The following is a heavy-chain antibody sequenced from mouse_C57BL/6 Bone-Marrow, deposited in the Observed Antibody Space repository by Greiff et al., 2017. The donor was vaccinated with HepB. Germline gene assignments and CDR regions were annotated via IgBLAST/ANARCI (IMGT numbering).Heavy chain of an antibody. CDR1: GYTFTDYY. V-gene: IGHV1-26*01. D-gene: IGHD1-1*02. J-gene: IGHJ3*01. CDR3: ASEGGAGVAY. Sequence: EVQLQQSGPELVKPGASVKISCKASGYTFTDYYMNWVKQSHGKSLEWIGDINPNNGGTSYNQKFKGKATLTVDKSSSTAYMELRSLTSEDSAVYYCASEGGAGVAYWGQGTRVTVSA. CDR2: INPNNGGT.